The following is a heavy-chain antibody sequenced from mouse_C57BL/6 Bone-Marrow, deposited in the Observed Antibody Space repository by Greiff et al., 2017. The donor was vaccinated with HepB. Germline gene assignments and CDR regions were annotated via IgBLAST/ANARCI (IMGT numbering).Heavy chain of an antibody. J-gene: IGHJ3*01. V-gene: IGHV5-17*01. CDR1: GFTFSDYG. CDR3: TAGFAY. Sequence: EVQLVESGGGLVKPGGSLKLSCAASGFTFSDYGMHWVRQAPEKGLEWVAYISSGSSTIYYADTVKGRFTISRDNAKNTLCLQMTSLRSEDTAMYYLTAGFAYWGQGTLVTVSA. CDR2: ISSGSSTI.